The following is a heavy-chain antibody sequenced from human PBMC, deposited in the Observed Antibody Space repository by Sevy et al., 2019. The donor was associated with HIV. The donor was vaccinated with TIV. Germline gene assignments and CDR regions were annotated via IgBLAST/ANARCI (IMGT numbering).Heavy chain of an antibody. Sequence: SQTLSLTCAISGDSVSSNSAAWNWIRQSPSRGLEWLGRTYYRSNWYNDYAVSLKSRITINPDTSKNQFSLQLNSVSPEDTAVYYCARGIAVAGMAFDVWGQGTMVTVSS. CDR2: TYYRSNWYN. CDR3: ARGIAVAGMAFDV. D-gene: IGHD6-19*01. J-gene: IGHJ3*01. CDR1: GDSVSSNSAA. V-gene: IGHV6-1*01.